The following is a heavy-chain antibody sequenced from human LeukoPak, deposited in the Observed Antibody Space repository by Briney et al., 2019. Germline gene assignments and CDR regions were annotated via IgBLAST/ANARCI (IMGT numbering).Heavy chain of an antibody. CDR2: ISGSGGST. J-gene: IGHJ5*02. Sequence: GGSLRLSCAASGFTVSSNYMSWVRQAPGKGLEWVSAISGSGGSTYYADSVKGRFTISRDDSKNTLYLQMNSLRAEDTAVYYCAKRIRVNWFDPWGQGTLVTVSS. V-gene: IGHV3-23*01. CDR1: GFTVSSNY. CDR3: AKRIRVNWFDP.